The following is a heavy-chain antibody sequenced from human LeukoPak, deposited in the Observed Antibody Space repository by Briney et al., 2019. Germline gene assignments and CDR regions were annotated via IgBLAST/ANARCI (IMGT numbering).Heavy chain of an antibody. CDR1: GFTFSSYA. CDR2: ISYDGSNK. D-gene: IGHD6-6*01. Sequence: GRSLRLSCAASGFTFSSYAMHWVRQAPGKGLEWVAVISYDGSNKYYADSVKGRFTISRDNSKNTLYLQMNSLRAEDTAVYYCARDSSEYSSDWFDPWGQGTLVTVSS. V-gene: IGHV3-30*01. J-gene: IGHJ5*02. CDR3: ARDSSEYSSDWFDP.